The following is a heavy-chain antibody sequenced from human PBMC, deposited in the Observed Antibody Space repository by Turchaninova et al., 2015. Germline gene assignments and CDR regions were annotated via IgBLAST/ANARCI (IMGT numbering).Heavy chain of an antibody. V-gene: IGHV4-30-2*01. J-gene: IGHJ3*02. D-gene: IGHD4-17*01. CDR1: GGSISSGGYS. CDR2: MYQSGST. CDR3: ARKTTDDDSFDI. Sequence: QLQLQESGSGLVKPSQTLSLTCAVSGGSISSGGYSWRWIRQPPGKGLEWLGYMYQSGSTYYNPSLKSRVTISGDRSKNQFSLEVSSVTAADTAIYYCARKTTDDDSFDIWGQGTLVTVSS.